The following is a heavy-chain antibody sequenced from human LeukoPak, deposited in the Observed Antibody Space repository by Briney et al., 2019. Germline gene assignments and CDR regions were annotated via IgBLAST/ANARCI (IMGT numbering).Heavy chain of an antibody. J-gene: IGHJ6*03. CDR2: IIPIFGTA. V-gene: IGHV1-69*13. CDR3: ARGAVVGATGSEYYYYYMDV. D-gene: IGHD1-26*01. CDR1: GGTFSSYA. Sequence: VASVKVSCKASGGTFSSYAISWVRQAPGQGLEWMGGIIPIFGTANYAQKFQGRVTITADESTSTAYMELRSLRSDDTAVYYCARGAVVGATGSEYYYYYMDVWGKGTTVTVSS.